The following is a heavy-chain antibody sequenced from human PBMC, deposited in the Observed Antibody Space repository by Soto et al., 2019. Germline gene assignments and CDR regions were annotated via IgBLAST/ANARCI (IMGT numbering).Heavy chain of an antibody. Sequence: PSETLSLTCTVSGGSISSYCWSWIRQPPGKGLEWIGYIYYSGSTNYNPSLKSRVTISVDTSTNQFSLKLSSVTAADTAVYYCAGSGSSPYYYYYGMDVWGQGTTVTVSS. J-gene: IGHJ6*02. CDR3: AGSGSSPYYYYYGMDV. CDR2: IYYSGST. D-gene: IGHD3-10*01. V-gene: IGHV4-59*01. CDR1: GGSISSYC.